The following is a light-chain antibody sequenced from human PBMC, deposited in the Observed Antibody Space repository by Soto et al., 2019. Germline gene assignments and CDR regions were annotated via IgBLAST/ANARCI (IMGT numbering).Light chain of an antibody. J-gene: IGLJ1*01. Sequence: QSALTQPPSASGSPGQSVTISCTGTSGDVGVYNYVSWYQQHPGKAPKLIISEVSTRPSGVPDRFSGSKSGNTASLTVSGIQAEDEADYYCTSHAGSNNYVFGTGTKVTVL. V-gene: IGLV2-8*01. CDR2: EVS. CDR3: TSHAGSNNYV. CDR1: SGDVGVYNY.